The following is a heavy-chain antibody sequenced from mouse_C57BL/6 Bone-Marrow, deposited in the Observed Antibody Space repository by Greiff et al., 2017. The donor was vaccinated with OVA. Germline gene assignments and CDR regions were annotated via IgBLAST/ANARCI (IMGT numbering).Heavy chain of an antibody. V-gene: IGHV1-15*01. CDR3: TYYYGSSSAWFAY. D-gene: IGHD1-1*01. J-gene: IGHJ3*01. CDR2: IDPETGGT. CDR1: GYTFTDYE. Sequence: VQRVESGAELVRPGASVTLSCKASGYTFTDYEMHWVKQTPVHGLEWIGAIDPETGGTAYNQKFKGKAILTADKSSSTAYMELRSLTSEDSAVYYCTYYYGSSSAWFAYWGQGTLVTVSA.